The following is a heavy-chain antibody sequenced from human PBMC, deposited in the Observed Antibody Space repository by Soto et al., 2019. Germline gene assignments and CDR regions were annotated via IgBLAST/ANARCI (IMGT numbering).Heavy chain of an antibody. CDR1: GYTFTSYD. J-gene: IGHJ4*02. V-gene: IGHV1-8*01. Sequence: ASVKVSCKASGYTFTSYDINWVRQATGQGLEWMGWMNPNSGNTGYAQKFQGRVTMTRNTSISTAYMELSSLRSEDTAVYYCAKNPVDYYDSTRYQFDCWGQGSLVTVSS. CDR3: AKNPVDYYDSTRYQFDC. CDR2: MNPNSGNT. D-gene: IGHD3-22*01.